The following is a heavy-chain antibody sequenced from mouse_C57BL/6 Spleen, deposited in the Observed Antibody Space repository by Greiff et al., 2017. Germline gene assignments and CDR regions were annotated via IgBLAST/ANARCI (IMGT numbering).Heavy chain of an antibody. CDR1: GYSFTGYY. D-gene: IGHD2-5*01. CDR2: INPSTGGT. J-gene: IGHJ2*01. Sequence: VQLKESGPELVKPGASVKISCKASGYSFTGYYMNWVKQSPEKSLEWIGEINPSTGGTTYNQKFKAKATLTVDKSSSTAYMQLKSLTSEDSAVYYCARIYYSNYVYFDYWGQGTTLTVAS. V-gene: IGHV1-42*01. CDR3: ARIYYSNYVYFDY.